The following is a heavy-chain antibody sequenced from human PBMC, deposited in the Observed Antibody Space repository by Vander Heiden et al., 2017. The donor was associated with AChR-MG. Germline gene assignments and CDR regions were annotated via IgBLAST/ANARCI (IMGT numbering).Heavy chain of an antibody. V-gene: IGHV3-53*02. CDR1: GFTVSSNY. D-gene: IGHD3-10*01. J-gene: IGHJ4*02. CDR2: IYGGGST. Sequence: EVQLVETGGGLTEPGGSLRLSCAASGFTVSSNYRGWVRQAPGKGLEWVSVIYGGGSTYYADSVKGRFTISRDNSKNTLYLQMNSLRDEDTAVYYCARGIGAYGSGSYFDYWGQGTLVTVSS. CDR3: ARGIGAYGSGSYFDY.